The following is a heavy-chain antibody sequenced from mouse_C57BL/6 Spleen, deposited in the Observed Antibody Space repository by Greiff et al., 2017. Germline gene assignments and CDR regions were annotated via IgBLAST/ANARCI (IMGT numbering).Heavy chain of an antibody. CDR1: GYTFTSYT. CDR3: ARGPDDWYFDV. Sequence: QVHVKQSGAELARPGASVKMSCKASGYTFTSYTMHWVKQRPGQGLEWIGYINPSSGYTKYNQKFKDKATLTADKSSSTAYMQLSSLTSEDSAVYYCARGPDDWYFDVWGTGTTVTVSS. V-gene: IGHV1-4*01. CDR2: INPSSGYT. J-gene: IGHJ1*03.